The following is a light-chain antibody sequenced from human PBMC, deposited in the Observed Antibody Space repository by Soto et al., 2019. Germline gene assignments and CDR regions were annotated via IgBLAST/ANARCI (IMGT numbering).Light chain of an antibody. Sequence: QSALTQPASVSGSPGQSITISCTGTSSDVGGYNYVSWYQQHPGKAPKLMIYDVSNRPSGVSNRFSGSKSGNTASLTISGLQAEDEADYYCSSYTSSSLYVFGTGTKLPLL. CDR3: SSYTSSSLYV. V-gene: IGLV2-14*01. J-gene: IGLJ1*01. CDR2: DVS. CDR1: SSDVGGYNY.